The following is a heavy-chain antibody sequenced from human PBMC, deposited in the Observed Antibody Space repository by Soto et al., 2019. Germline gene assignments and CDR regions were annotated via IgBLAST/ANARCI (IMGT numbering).Heavy chain of an antibody. Sequence: QVQLVQSGAEVKKPGSSVKVSCKASGGTFSSYAISWVRQAPGQGLEWMGGIIPIFGTANYAQKFQGRVTITADESTSPAYMELSSLRSEDTAVYYCARSYFWSGYGWFDPWGQGTLVTVSS. J-gene: IGHJ5*02. CDR2: IIPIFGTA. V-gene: IGHV1-69*12. CDR3: ARSYFWSGYGWFDP. D-gene: IGHD3-3*01. CDR1: GGTFSSYA.